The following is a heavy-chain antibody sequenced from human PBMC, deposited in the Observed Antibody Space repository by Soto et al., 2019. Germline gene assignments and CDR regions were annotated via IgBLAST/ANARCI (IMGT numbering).Heavy chain of an antibody. D-gene: IGHD5-18*01. CDR3: TIPTPDTLMVTSYYYLAMDV. CDR1: GFSVTDAW. V-gene: IGHV3-15*07. Sequence: DVQLLESGGGLVEPGGSLRLSCAVSGFSVTDAWMNWVRQVPGKGLAWVGRIKSKFDGGSTDYAAPVKGRFTISKDDSKNTLYLHMNSLKTEDTAVYYCTIPTPDTLMVTSYYYLAMDVWGPGTTVSVSS. CDR2: IKSKFDGGST. J-gene: IGHJ6*02.